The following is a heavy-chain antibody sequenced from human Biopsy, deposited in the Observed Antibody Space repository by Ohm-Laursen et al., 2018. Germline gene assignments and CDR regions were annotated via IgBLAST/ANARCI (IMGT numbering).Heavy chain of an antibody. Sequence: SETLSLTCIVSGGSIGGSGDYWSWIRQPPGKGLEWIGYISDTGTTNYNPSLRGRVAMSVDTSKNQFSLQLTSVTAAGTAMFFCARLFRLDDYWNDDPPDGFDVWGQGTMVTVSS. D-gene: IGHD3-3*01. CDR1: GGSIGGSGDY. V-gene: IGHV4-61*08. J-gene: IGHJ3*01. CDR2: ISDTGTT. CDR3: ARLFRLDDYWNDDPPDGFDV.